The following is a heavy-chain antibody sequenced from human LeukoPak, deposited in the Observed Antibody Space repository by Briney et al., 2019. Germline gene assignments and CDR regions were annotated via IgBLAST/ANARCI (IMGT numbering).Heavy chain of an antibody. J-gene: IGHJ4*02. Sequence: PSETLSLTCTVSGGSISSGGYYWSWIRQHPGKGLEWIGYIYYSGSTYYNPSLKSRVTISVDTSENQFSLKLSSVTAADTAVYYCARNNWNDLSYFDYWGQGTLVTVSS. CDR1: GGSISSGGYY. V-gene: IGHV4-31*03. CDR2: IYYSGST. D-gene: IGHD1-1*01. CDR3: ARNNWNDLSYFDY.